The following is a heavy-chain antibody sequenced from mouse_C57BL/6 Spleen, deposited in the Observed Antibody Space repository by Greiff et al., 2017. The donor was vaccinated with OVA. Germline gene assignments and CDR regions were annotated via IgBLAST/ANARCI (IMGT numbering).Heavy chain of an antibody. J-gene: IGHJ2*01. CDR2: IDPNSGGT. D-gene: IGHD2-3*01. V-gene: IGHV1-72*01. CDR3: ARFRSNYDGYYLDD. Sequence: VQLQQPGAELVKPGASVKLSCKASGYTFTSYWMHWVKQRPGRGLEWIGRIDPNSGGTKYNEKFKSQATLTVDKPSSTAYMQLSSLTSEDSAVYYCARFRSNYDGYYLDDWGQGTTLTVSS. CDR1: GYTFTSYW.